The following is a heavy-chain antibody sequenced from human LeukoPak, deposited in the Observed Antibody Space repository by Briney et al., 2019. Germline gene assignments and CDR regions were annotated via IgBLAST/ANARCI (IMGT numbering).Heavy chain of an antibody. V-gene: IGHV3-23*01. J-gene: IGHJ4*02. Sequence: GGSLRLSCVASGFTFSSYAMSWVRQAPGKGLEWVSAISGSGGSTYYADSVKGRFTISRDNSKNTLYLQMNSLRAEDTAVYYCASHRSGNYPNSDFDYWGQGTLVTVSS. D-gene: IGHD1-26*01. CDR2: ISGSGGST. CDR1: GFTFSSYA. CDR3: ASHRSGNYPNSDFDY.